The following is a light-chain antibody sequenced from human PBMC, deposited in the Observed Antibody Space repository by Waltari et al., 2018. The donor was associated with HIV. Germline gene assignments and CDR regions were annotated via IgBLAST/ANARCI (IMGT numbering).Light chain of an antibody. Sequence: EILMTQSPATLSVSPGGGATLSGRASESVHSNLAWFQHKPGQAPRLLIYAASTRATGVPDRFSASGSGTDFTLTIRSLQSEDFAIYFCQQYHKRHETFGQGTKLEIK. V-gene: IGKV3-15*01. CDR1: ESVHSN. CDR3: QQYHKRHET. J-gene: IGKJ2*01. CDR2: AAS.